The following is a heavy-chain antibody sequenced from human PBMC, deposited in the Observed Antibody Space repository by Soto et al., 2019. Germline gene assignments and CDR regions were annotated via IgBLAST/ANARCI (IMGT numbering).Heavy chain of an antibody. D-gene: IGHD2-2*01. V-gene: IGHV3-48*03. CDR1: GFTFSSYE. J-gene: IGHJ6*02. Sequence: GGSLRLSCAASGFTFSSYEMNWVRQAPGKGLEWVSYISSSGSTIYYADSVKGRFTISRDNAKNSLYLQMNSLRAEDTAVYYCARVQLGYCSSTSSYSDYGMDVWGQGTTGTVSS. CDR3: ARVQLGYCSSTSSYSDYGMDV. CDR2: ISSSGSTI.